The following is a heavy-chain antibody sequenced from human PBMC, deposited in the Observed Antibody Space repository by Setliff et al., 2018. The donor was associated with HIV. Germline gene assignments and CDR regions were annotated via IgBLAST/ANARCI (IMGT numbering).Heavy chain of an antibody. CDR1: GYSFTSYW. D-gene: IGHD6-19*01. CDR3: ARYGSAVPGLDP. Sequence: GESLKISCKGSGYSFTSYWIGWVRQMPGKGLEWMGMIYPRDSDTKYSPSFQGQVTMSVDKSVSTAYLQWSSLKASDTAMYFCARYGSAVPGLDPWGQGTLVTVSS. V-gene: IGHV5-51*01. CDR2: IYPRDSDT. J-gene: IGHJ5*02.